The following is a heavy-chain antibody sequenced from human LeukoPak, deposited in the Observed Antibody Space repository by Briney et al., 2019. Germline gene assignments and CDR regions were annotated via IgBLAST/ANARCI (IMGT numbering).Heavy chain of an antibody. V-gene: IGHV4-59*08. CDR3: ARYNDFWSGYPHFDY. Sequence: PSETLSLTCTVSGGSISSYYWSWIRQPPGKGLEWIGYIYYSGSTNYNPSLKSRVTISVATSKNQFSLKLSSVTAADTAVYYCARYNDFWSGYPHFDYWGQGTLVTVSS. CDR1: GGSISSYY. CDR2: IYYSGST. J-gene: IGHJ4*02. D-gene: IGHD3-3*01.